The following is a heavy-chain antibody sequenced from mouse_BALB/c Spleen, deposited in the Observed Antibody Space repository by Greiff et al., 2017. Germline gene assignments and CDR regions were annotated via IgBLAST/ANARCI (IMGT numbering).Heavy chain of an antibody. J-gene: IGHJ4*01. V-gene: IGHV1S22*01. CDR3: TRDAMDD. CDR2: IYPGSGST. CDR1: GYTFTSYW. Sequence: LQQPGSELVRPGASVKLSCKASGYTFTSYWMHWVKQRHGQGLEWIGNIYPGSGSTNYDEKFKSKGTLTVDTSSSTAYMHLSSLTSEDSAVYYWTRDAMDDWGEGTSVTVSS.